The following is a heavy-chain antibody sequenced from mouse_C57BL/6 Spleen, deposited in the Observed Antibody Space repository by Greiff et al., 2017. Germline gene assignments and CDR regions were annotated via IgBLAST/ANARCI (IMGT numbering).Heavy chain of an antibody. Sequence: EVKLMESGPELVKPGASVKISCKASGYSFTDYNMNWVKQSNGKSLELIGVINPNYGTTSYNQKFKGKATLTVDQSSSTAYMQLNSLTSEDSAVYYCARSGYSNYDAMDYWGQGTSVTVSS. CDR2: INPNYGTT. CDR3: ARSGYSNYDAMDY. V-gene: IGHV1-39*01. CDR1: GYSFTDYN. J-gene: IGHJ4*01. D-gene: IGHD2-5*01.